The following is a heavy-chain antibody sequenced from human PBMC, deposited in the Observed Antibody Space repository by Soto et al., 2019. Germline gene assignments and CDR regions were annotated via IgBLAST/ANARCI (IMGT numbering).Heavy chain of an antibody. CDR2: ISGSGGST. D-gene: IGHD6-19*01. CDR1: GFTFSSYA. J-gene: IGHJ4*02. CDR3: AKDPDISGWYQTDLDY. V-gene: IGHV3-23*01. Sequence: GGSLRLSCAASGFTFSSYAMSWVRQAPGKGLGWVSAISGSGGSTYSADSVKGRFTISRDNSKNTLYLQMNSLRAEDTAVYYCAKDPDISGWYQTDLDYWGQGTLVTVYS.